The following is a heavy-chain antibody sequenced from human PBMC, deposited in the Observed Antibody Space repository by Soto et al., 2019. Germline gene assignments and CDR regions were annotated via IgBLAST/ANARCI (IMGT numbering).Heavy chain of an antibody. Sequence: GGSLRLSCAASGFTVSSNYMSWVRQAPGKGLEWVSVLYSGGTTYYADSVRGRFTISRHDSNNTLFLQMNALRAEDTAVYYCARSAWRLCFGYMDGWGKGTRVAVAS. D-gene: IGHD3-10*01. V-gene: IGHV3-53*04. CDR3: ARSAWRLCFGYMDG. J-gene: IGHJ6*03. CDR1: GFTVSSNY. CDR2: LYSGGTT.